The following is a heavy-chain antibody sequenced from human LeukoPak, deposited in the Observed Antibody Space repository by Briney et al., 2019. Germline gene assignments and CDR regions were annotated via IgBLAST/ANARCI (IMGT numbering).Heavy chain of an antibody. CDR3: ARVYGSGSYSDC. V-gene: IGHV3-48*03. CDR1: GFTFSSYE. J-gene: IGHJ4*02. D-gene: IGHD3-10*01. Sequence: GGSLRLSCAASGFTFSSYEMNWVRQAPGKGLEWVSFISSSGTSIDYADSVKGRFTISRDNAKNSLYLQMNSLRGEDTAVYYCARVYGSGSYSDCLGQGTLVTVSS. CDR2: ISSSGTSI.